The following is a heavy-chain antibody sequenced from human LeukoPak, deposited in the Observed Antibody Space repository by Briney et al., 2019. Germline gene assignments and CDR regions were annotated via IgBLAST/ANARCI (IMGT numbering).Heavy chain of an antibody. D-gene: IGHD5-24*01. CDR1: GGSISSYY. V-gene: IGHV4-59*01. Sequence: SETLSLTCTVSGGSISSYYWSWIRQPPGKGLEWIGDIYYSGSTNYNPSLKSRVTISVDTSKNQFSLKLSSVTAADTAVYYCARGEMATTGPYYYYYMDVWGKGTTVTVSS. J-gene: IGHJ6*03. CDR3: ARGEMATTGPYYYYYMDV. CDR2: IYYSGST.